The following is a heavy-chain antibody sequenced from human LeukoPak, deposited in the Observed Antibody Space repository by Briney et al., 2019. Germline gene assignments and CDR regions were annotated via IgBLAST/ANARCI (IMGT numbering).Heavy chain of an antibody. CDR1: GYSITSGGYY. D-gene: IGHD6-13*01. CDR2: IHDSGST. V-gene: IGHV4-31*03. Sequence: SETLSLTCTVSGYSITSGGYYWSWIRQHPGKGLEWIGEIHDSGSTNYNPSLKSRVTMSVDKSKNQFSLNLTSVTAADTAVYYCATRATAGPWWGQGTLVTVSS. CDR3: ATRATAGPW. J-gene: IGHJ4*02.